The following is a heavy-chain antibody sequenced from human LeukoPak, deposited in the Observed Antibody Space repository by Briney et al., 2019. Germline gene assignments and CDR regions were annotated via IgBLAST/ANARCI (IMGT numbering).Heavy chain of an antibody. V-gene: IGHV3-48*01. CDR1: GFTFSSYS. CDR3: AREGHCSTTSCTLDAIEI. CDR2: ISSSSGTI. D-gene: IGHD2-2*01. J-gene: IGHJ3*02. Sequence: GGSLRLSCATSGFTFSSYSMNWVRQAPGKGLEWVSYISSSSGTIYYADSVKGRFTISSDNAKNSLSLQMKSLRAEDTAVYYCAREGHCSTTSCTLDAIEIWGQGTLVAVSS.